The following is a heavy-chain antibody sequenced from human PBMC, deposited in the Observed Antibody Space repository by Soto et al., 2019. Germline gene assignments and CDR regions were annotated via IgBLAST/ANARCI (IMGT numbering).Heavy chain of an antibody. Sequence: GGSLRLSCAASDFTFSNSAINWVRQAPGKGLEWVSAISGSGGSTYYADSVKGRFTISRDNSKNTLYLQMNSLRAEDTAVYYCAKEIGTAMVAFDYWGQGTRVTVSS. D-gene: IGHD5-18*01. J-gene: IGHJ4*02. CDR3: AKEIGTAMVAFDY. V-gene: IGHV3-23*01. CDR2: ISGSGGST. CDR1: DFTFSNSA.